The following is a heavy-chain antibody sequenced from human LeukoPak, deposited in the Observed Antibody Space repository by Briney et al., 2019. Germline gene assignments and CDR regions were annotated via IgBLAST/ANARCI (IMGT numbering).Heavy chain of an antibody. D-gene: IGHD4-17*01. J-gene: IGHJ4*02. CDR2: ISGSGGST. V-gene: IGHV3-23*01. CDR3: TSRTTARDY. Sequence: PGGSLRLSCAASGFTFSSYGMSWVRQAPGKGLEWVSAISGSGGSTYYADSVKGRFTISRDNSKNTLYLQMNSLKTEDTAVYYCTSRTTARDYWGQGTLVTVSS. CDR1: GFTFSSYG.